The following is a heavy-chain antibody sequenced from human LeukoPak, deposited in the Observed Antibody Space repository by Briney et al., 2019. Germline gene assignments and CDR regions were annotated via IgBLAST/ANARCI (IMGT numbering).Heavy chain of an antibody. CDR1: GGSISSGGYY. CDR2: IYYSGST. V-gene: IGHV4-61*08. CDR3: AREGSGSYGYFDY. D-gene: IGHD1-26*01. J-gene: IGHJ4*02. Sequence: SETLSLTCTVSGGSISSGGYYWSWIRQPPGKGLEWIGYIYYSGSTNYNPSLKSRVTITVDTSKNQFSLKLSSVTAADTAVYYCAREGSGSYGYFDYWGQGTLVTVSS.